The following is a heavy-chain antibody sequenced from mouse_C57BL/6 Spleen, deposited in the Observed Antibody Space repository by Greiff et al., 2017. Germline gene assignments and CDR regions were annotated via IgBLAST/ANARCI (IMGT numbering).Heavy chain of an antibody. J-gene: IGHJ2*01. Sequence: VQLKESGPELVKPGASVKISCKASGYSFTDYNMNWVKQSNGKSLEWIGVVNPNNGTTSYNQKFKGKATLTVDQSSSPAYMQLNSLTSEDSAVYYCARGGGEDYFGCRGQGTTLSVSS. CDR1: GYSFTDYN. CDR3: ARGGGEDYFGC. CDR2: VNPNNGTT. V-gene: IGHV1-39*01.